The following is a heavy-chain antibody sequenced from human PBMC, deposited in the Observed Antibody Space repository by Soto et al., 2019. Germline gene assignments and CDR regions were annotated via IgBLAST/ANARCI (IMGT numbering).Heavy chain of an antibody. CDR1: GASISSGGYY. J-gene: IGHJ5*02. D-gene: IGHD6-13*01. CDR3: TRELST. CDR2: IYYSGST. Sequence: SETMSLTCTVSGASISSGGYYWGWIRQHPGKGLEWIGYIYYSGSTYYNPSLKSRVAISVDTSKNQFSLKLSSVTAADTAVYYWTRELSTWGQGTLVTVSS. V-gene: IGHV4-31*03.